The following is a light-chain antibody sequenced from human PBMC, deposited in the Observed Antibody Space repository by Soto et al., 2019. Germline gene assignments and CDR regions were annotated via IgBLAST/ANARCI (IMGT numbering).Light chain of an antibody. CDR1: QSISSW. CDR2: DAS. J-gene: IGKJ1*01. Sequence: DIQMTQSPSTLSASVGDRVTITCRASQSISSWLAWYQQKPGKAPKLLIYDASSLESGVPSRFSGSGSGTEFTLTISSLQPDDFATYYCQQYNTYSRRTFGQGTNVDIK. V-gene: IGKV1-5*01. CDR3: QQYNTYSRRT.